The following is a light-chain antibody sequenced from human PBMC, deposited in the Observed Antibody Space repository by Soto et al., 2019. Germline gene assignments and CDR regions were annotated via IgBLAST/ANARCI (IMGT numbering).Light chain of an antibody. V-gene: IGLV1-47*01. J-gene: IGLJ2*01. CDR1: SSNIEVNY. CDR3: TVWDDSLRGRL. CDR2: RNH. Sequence: QTVVTQPPSASGTPGQRVTLTCSGSSSNIEVNYVYWYQQVPGTAPRLLIYRNHQRPSGVPDRFSGSKSGASASLTISALRSDDEGDYYCTVWDDSLRGRLFGGGTKLTVL.